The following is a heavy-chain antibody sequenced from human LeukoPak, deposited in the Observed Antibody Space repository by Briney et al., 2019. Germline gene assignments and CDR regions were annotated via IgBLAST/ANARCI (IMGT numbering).Heavy chain of an antibody. CDR1: GFTLSSYE. D-gene: IGHD2-2*01. CDR2: IGLGGSNI. J-gene: IGHJ4*02. Sequence: GGSLRLSCAVSGFTLSSYEMTWVRQAPGKGLEWVSFIGLGGSNIYYADSVRGRFTISRDNAKNSLYLQMNSLRAEDTAVYYCARDAGSSVRGIFDYWGQGTLVTVSS. CDR3: ARDAGSSVRGIFDY. V-gene: IGHV3-48*03.